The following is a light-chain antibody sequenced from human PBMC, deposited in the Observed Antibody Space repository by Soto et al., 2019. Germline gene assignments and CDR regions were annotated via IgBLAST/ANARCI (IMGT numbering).Light chain of an antibody. V-gene: IGLV2-14*01. Sequence: QSVLTQPASVSGSPGQSITISCTGTNSDVGGYNSVSWYQQHPGKAPKLMIYEVSSRPSGVSDRFSGSKSGSTASLTISGLQFEDEADYYCTSYTSSTTYVFGGGTKLTVL. CDR2: EVS. CDR3: TSYTSSTTYV. J-gene: IGLJ2*01. CDR1: NSDVGGYNS.